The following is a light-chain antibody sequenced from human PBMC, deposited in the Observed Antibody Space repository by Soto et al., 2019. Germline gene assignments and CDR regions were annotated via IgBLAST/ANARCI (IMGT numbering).Light chain of an antibody. CDR1: QSISSY. CDR2: AAS. Sequence: DIQMTQSPSSLSASVGDRVTITCQASQSISSYLNWYQQKPGKAPKFLIYAASSLQSGVPSRFSGSGSGTDFTLTISSLQPEDFATYYCQQSYSTPRTFGQGTKVEIK. V-gene: IGKV1-39*01. CDR3: QQSYSTPRT. J-gene: IGKJ1*01.